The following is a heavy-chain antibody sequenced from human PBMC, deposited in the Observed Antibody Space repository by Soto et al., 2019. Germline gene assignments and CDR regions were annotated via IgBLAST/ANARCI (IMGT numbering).Heavy chain of an antibody. J-gene: IGHJ6*02. CDR1: GGSFSGYY. Sequence: SETLSLTCAVYGGSFSGYYWSWIRQPPGKGLEWIGEINHSGSTNYNPSLKSRVTISVDTSKNQFSLKLSSVTAADTAVYYCARGRRHYDFWSGYYTGHYYGMDVWGQGTTVTVSS. D-gene: IGHD3-3*01. CDR3: ARGRRHYDFWSGYYTGHYYGMDV. CDR2: INHSGST. V-gene: IGHV4-34*01.